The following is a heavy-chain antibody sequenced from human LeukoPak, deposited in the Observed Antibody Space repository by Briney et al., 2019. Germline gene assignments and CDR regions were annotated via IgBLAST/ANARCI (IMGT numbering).Heavy chain of an antibody. J-gene: IGHJ5*02. CDR2: IYSGGST. Sequence: PPGGSLRLSCAASGFTVSSNYMSWVRQAPGKGLEWVSVIYSGGSTYYADSVKGRFTISRDNSKNTLYLQMSSLRAEDTAVYYCARDSGLAVAGSGFDPWGQGTLVTVSS. CDR1: GFTVSSNY. CDR3: ARDSGLAVAGSGFDP. V-gene: IGHV3-66*01. D-gene: IGHD6-19*01.